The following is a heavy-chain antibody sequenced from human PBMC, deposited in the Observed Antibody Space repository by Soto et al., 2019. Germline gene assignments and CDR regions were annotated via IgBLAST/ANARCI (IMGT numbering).Heavy chain of an antibody. Sequence: GGSLRLSCAASGFTFSNAWMNWVRQAPGKGLEWVGRIKSKTDGGTTDYAAPVKGRFTISRDDSKNTLYLQMNSLKTEDTAVYYCTLNSPNRGDFDYWGQGTLVTVSS. D-gene: IGHD3-10*01. J-gene: IGHJ4*02. CDR3: TLNSPNRGDFDY. CDR1: GFTFSNAW. V-gene: IGHV3-15*07. CDR2: IKSKTDGGTT.